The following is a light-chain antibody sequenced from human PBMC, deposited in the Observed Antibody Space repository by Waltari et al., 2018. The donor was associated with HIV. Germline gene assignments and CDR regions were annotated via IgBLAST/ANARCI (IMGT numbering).Light chain of an antibody. Sequence: DIQMTQSPSSLSASVGDRVTITCQASQDISNYLNWYQQKPGKAPKLLIYDASNLETGVPSRFSGSGSGTDFTFTISSLQPEDIATYYCQQSYNFPLTFGPGTTV. V-gene: IGKV1-33*01. J-gene: IGKJ3*01. CDR2: DAS. CDR1: QDISNY. CDR3: QQSYNFPLT.